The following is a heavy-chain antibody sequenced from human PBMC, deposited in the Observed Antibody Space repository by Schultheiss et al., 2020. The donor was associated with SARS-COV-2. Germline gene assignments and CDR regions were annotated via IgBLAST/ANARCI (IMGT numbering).Heavy chain of an antibody. J-gene: IGHJ4*02. CDR2: IYYSGST. CDR1: GGSISSGGYY. D-gene: IGHD3-3*01. Sequence: SETLSLTCTVSGGSISSGGYYWSWIRQPPGKGLEWIGYIYYSGSTNYNPSLKSRVTISVDTSKNQFSLKLSSVTAADTAVYYCAAAPSIPGIWSGYYPFDYWGQGTLVTVSS. CDR3: AAAPSIPGIWSGYYPFDY. V-gene: IGHV4-61*08.